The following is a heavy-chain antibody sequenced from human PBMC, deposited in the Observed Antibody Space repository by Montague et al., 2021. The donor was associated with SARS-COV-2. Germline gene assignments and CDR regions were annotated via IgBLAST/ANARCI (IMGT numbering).Heavy chain of an antibody. CDR2: TYYRSKWYN. CDR3: TSGREGNYNVMDV. Sequence: CAISGDSVSSNSATWNWVRQSPSRGLEWLGGTYYRSKWYNDYAVSVRGRVTINPDTSKNQFSLQLNSVTPEDTAIYYCTSGREGNYNVMDVWGQGTTVTVPS. V-gene: IGHV6-1*01. J-gene: IGHJ6*02. CDR1: GDSVSSNSAT. D-gene: IGHD1-1*01.